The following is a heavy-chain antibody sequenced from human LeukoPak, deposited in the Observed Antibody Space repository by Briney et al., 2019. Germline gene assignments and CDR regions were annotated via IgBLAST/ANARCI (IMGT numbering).Heavy chain of an antibody. J-gene: IGHJ5*02. CDR3: ARRGSSGYLLRDRNWFDP. D-gene: IGHD3-22*01. Sequence: PSETLSLTCAVSGGSISSTNWWSWVRQPPGKGLEWIGEIYHSGSTNYNPSLKSRVTISVDKSKNQFSLKLSSVTAADTAVYYCARRGSSGYLLRDRNWFDPWGQGTLVTVSS. V-gene: IGHV4-4*02. CDR2: IYHSGST. CDR1: GGSISSTNW.